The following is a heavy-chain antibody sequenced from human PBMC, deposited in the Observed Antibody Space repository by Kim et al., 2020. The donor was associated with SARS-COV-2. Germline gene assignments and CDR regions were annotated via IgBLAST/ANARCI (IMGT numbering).Heavy chain of an antibody. D-gene: IGHD6-6*01. J-gene: IGHJ4*02. CDR3: VRASGSSYDY. Sequence: SQTLSLTCAISGDSVSSNAPAWDWIRQSPSRGLEWLGRTYFRSKWIHDYAVSLRSRMTINPDTSKNQFSLHLNSVTPEDTAVDYCVRASGSSYDYWGQG. V-gene: IGHV6-1*01. CDR1: GDSVSSNAPA. CDR2: TYFRSKWIH.